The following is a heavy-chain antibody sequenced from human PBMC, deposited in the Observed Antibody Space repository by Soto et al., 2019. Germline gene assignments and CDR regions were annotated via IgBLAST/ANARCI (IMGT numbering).Heavy chain of an antibody. CDR3: ARWRVVVAATGSYYYGMDV. CDR1: GGTFSSYA. J-gene: IGHJ6*02. D-gene: IGHD2-15*01. CDR2: IIPIFGTA. V-gene: IGHV1-69*06. Sequence: SVKVSCKASGGTFSSYAISWVRQAPGQGLEWMGGIIPIFGTANYAQKFQGRVTIAADKSTSTAYMELSSLRSEDTAVYYCARWRVVVAATGSYYYGMDVWGQGTTVTVSS.